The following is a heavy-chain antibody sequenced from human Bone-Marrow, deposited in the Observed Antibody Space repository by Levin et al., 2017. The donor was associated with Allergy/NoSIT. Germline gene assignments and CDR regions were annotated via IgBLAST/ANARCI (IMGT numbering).Heavy chain of an antibody. D-gene: IGHD6-19*01. CDR3: AKANSGGWYDSFDI. J-gene: IGHJ3*02. CDR1: GFNFDVYA. CDR2: ITWSSDSK. V-gene: IGHV3-9*01. Sequence: GGSLRLSCAASGFNFDVYALHWVRQAPGKGLEWVSGITWSSDSKGYADSVKGRFTISRDNAKNSLSLEMNSLRAEDTALYYCAKANSGGWYDSFDIWAKGQWSPSLQ.